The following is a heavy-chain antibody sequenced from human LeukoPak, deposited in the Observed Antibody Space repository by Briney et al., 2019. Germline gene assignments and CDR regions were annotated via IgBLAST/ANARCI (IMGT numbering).Heavy chain of an antibody. J-gene: IGHJ4*02. CDR3: AREYYGSGIDY. CDR1: GGSISSYY. D-gene: IGHD3-10*01. Sequence: PSETLSLTCTVSGGSISSYYWSWIRQPPGKGLEWIGYIYYSGSTYYNPSLKSRVTISVDRSKNQFSLKLSSVTAADTAVYYCAREYYGSGIDYWGQGTLVTVSS. CDR2: IYYSGST. V-gene: IGHV4-59*12.